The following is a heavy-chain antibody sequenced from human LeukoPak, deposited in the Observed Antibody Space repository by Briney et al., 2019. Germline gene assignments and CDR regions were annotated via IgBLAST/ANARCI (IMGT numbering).Heavy chain of an antibody. Sequence: GGSLRLSCAASGFTFSSYAMHWVRQAPGKGLEWVAVISYDGSNKYYAGSVKGRFTISRDNSRNTLYLQMNSLRAEDTAVYYCARVFRIAARPAWFDPWGQGTLVTVSS. CDR1: GFTFSSYA. CDR2: ISYDGSNK. CDR3: ARVFRIAARPAWFDP. D-gene: IGHD6-6*01. J-gene: IGHJ5*02. V-gene: IGHV3-30-3*01.